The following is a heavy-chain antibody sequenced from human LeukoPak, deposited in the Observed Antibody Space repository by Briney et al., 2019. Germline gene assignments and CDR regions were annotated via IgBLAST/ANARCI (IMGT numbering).Heavy chain of an antibody. Sequence: ASVKVSCKVSGYTLTELSMHWVRQAPGKGLEWMGGFDPEDGETIYAQKFQGRVTMTEDTSTDTAYMELSSLRSEDTAVYYCATLRLLEWLSPNNWFDPWGQGTLVTVSS. J-gene: IGHJ5*02. D-gene: IGHD3-3*01. CDR2: FDPEDGET. CDR1: GYTLTELS. V-gene: IGHV1-24*01. CDR3: ATLRLLEWLSPNNWFDP.